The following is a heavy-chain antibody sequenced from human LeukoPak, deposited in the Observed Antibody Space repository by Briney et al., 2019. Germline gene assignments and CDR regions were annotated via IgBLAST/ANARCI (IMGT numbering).Heavy chain of an antibody. Sequence: KSSETLSLTCAVYGGSFSGYYWSWIRQPPGKGLEWIGEINHSGSTNYNPSLKSRVTISVDTSKNQFSLKLSSVTAADTAVYYCARRSSSWYSYYFDYWGQGTLVTVSS. V-gene: IGHV4-34*01. CDR3: ARRSSSWYSYYFDY. CDR1: GGSFSGYY. D-gene: IGHD6-13*01. J-gene: IGHJ4*02. CDR2: INHSGST.